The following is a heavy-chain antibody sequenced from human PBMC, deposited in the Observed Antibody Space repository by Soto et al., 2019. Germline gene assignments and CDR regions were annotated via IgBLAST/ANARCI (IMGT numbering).Heavy chain of an antibody. CDR2: INHSGST. V-gene: IGHV4-34*01. J-gene: IGHJ4*02. D-gene: IGHD3-10*01. Sequence: SETLSLTCAVYGGSFSGYYWSWIRQPPGKGLEWIGEINHSGSTNYNPSLKSRVTISVDTSKNQFSLKLSSVTAADTAVYYCARRVSRGTHYYGSGSYYRNKTLDYWGQGTLVTVSS. CDR3: ARRVSRGTHYYGSGSYYRNKTLDY. CDR1: GGSFSGYY.